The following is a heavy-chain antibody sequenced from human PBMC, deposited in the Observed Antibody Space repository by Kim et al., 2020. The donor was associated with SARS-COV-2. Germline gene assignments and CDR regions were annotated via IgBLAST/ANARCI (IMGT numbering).Heavy chain of an antibody. CDR3: ARDRTMVRGGTRVGAFDI. CDR1: GGSISSGGYY. V-gene: IGHV4-31*03. CDR2: IYYSGST. D-gene: IGHD3-10*01. J-gene: IGHJ3*02. Sequence: SETLSLTCTVSGGSISSGGYYWSWIRQHPGKGLEWIGYIYYSGSTYYNPSLKSRVTISVDTSKNQFSLKLSSVTAADTAVYYCARDRTMVRGGTRVGAFDIWGQGTMVTVSS.